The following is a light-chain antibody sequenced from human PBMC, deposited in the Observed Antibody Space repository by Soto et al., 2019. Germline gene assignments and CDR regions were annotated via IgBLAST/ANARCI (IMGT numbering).Light chain of an antibody. J-gene: IGKJ4*01. CDR2: KAS. CDR3: QQYEAYPLT. CDR1: QSISSW. V-gene: IGKV1-5*03. Sequence: DIQLTQSPSTLSASVGDRVTITCRASQSISSWLAWYQQKPGKAPKLLVYKASSLESGVPSRFSGSGSETEFTLTISTLQPDDFATYYCQQYEAYPLTFGGGTKVEI.